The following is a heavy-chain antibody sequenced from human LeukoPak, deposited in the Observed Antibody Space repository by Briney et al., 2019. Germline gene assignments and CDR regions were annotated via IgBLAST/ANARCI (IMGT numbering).Heavy chain of an antibody. Sequence: GGSLRLSCAASGFTFSSYSMNWVRQAPGKGLEWVSSISSSSSYIYYADSVKGRFTISRDNAKNSLYLQMNSLRAEDTAVYYCAGPTIVATRKTPKWAFDIWGQGTMVTVSS. J-gene: IGHJ3*02. CDR2: ISSSSSYI. CDR3: AGPTIVATRKTPKWAFDI. CDR1: GFTFSSYS. V-gene: IGHV3-21*01. D-gene: IGHD5-12*01.